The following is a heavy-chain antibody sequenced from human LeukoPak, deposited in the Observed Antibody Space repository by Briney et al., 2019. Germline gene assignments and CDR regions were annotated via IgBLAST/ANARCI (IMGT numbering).Heavy chain of an antibody. CDR3: ARSERMYYYDSGRYYDGPSAFDI. Sequence: GGSLRLSCAASGFTVSDYYMSWIRQAPGQGLEWVSYISSSGNAIYYADSVKGRFTISRDNAKNSLFLQMNSLRAEDTAVYYCARSERMYYYDSGRYYDGPSAFDIWGQGTMVTVSS. CDR2: ISSSGNAI. J-gene: IGHJ3*02. V-gene: IGHV3-11*01. D-gene: IGHD3-10*01. CDR1: GFTVSDYY.